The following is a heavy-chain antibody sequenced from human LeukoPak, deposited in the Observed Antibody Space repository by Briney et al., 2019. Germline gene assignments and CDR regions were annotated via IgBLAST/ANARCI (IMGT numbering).Heavy chain of an antibody. V-gene: IGHV3-23*01. J-gene: IGHJ6*02. D-gene: IGHD6-19*01. CDR2: ISGSGGST. CDR1: GFTFSSYA. CDR3: AKDSIAEAARLGGYYYYGMDV. Sequence: GGSLGLSCAASGFTFSSYAMSWVRQAPGKGLEWVSAISGSGGSTYYADSVKGRFTISRDNSKNTLYLQMNSLRAEDTAVYYCAKDSIAEAARLGGYYYYGMDVWGQGTTVTVSS.